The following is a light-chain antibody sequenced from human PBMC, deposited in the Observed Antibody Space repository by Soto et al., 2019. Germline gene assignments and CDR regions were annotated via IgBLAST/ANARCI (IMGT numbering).Light chain of an antibody. J-gene: IGKJ1*01. CDR1: QTVRNNY. CDR2: DAS. CDR3: QQYGSSSWT. Sequence: PGESATLSCRASQTVRNNYLAWYQQKPGQAPRLLIYDASFRVTGLPARFSGSGSGTDFTLTISRLEPGDFAVYYCQQYGSSSWTFGQGTKVDIK. V-gene: IGKV3-20*01.